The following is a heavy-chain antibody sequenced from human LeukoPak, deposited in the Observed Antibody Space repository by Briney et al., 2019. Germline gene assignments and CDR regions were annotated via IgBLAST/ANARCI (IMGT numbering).Heavy chain of an antibody. V-gene: IGHV3-33*08. CDR1: GFTFSSYG. J-gene: IGHJ4*02. CDR3: ARDNVIPSYSFDY. Sequence: TGGSLRLSCAASGFTFSSYGMHWVRQAPGKGLEWVAVIWYDGSNKYYADSVKGRFTISRDNSKNTLYLQMNSLRAEDTAVYYCARDNVIPSYSFDYWGQGTLVTVSS. CDR2: IWYDGSNK. D-gene: IGHD1-26*01.